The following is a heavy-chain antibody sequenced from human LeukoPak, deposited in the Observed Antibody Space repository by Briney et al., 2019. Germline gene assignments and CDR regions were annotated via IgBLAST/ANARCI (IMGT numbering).Heavy chain of an antibody. CDR2: IIPIFGTA. Sequence: SVKVSCKASGGTFSSYAISWVRQAPGQGLEWMGGIIPIFGTANYAQKFQGRVTITTDESTNTAYMELSSLRSEDTAVYYCILWFGELTFSPYYYYYMDVWGKGTTVTVSS. V-gene: IGHV1-69*05. CDR3: ILWFGELTFSPYYYYYMDV. D-gene: IGHD3-10*01. CDR1: GGTFSSYA. J-gene: IGHJ6*03.